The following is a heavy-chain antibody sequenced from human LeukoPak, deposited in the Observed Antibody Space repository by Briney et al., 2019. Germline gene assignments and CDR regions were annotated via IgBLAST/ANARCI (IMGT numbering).Heavy chain of an antibody. V-gene: IGHV4-39*01. CDR3: ARGNLWDYRRYYYYMDV. CDR2: IYYSGST. CDR1: LGSISSTAYY. D-gene: IGHD4-11*01. J-gene: IGHJ6*03. Sequence: SETLSLTCTVSLGSISSTAYYWGWIRQPPGKGLEWIGTIYYSGSTYYNPSLKSRLTISVDTSKNQFSLRLNSVTAADTAVYYCARGNLWDYRRYYYYMDVWGKGTTVTVSS.